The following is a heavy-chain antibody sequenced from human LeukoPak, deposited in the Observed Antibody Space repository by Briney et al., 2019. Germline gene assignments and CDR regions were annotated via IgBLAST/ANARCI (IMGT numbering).Heavy chain of an antibody. CDR3: ARADSSGYQPCDY. CDR2: IYYSGST. Sequence: SETLSLTCTVSGGSISSYYWSWIRQPPGKGLEWIGYIYYSGSTNYNPSLKSRVTISVDTSKNQFSLKLSSVTAADTAVYYCARADSSGYQPCDYWGQGTLVTVSS. J-gene: IGHJ4*02. CDR1: GGSISSYY. D-gene: IGHD3-22*01. V-gene: IGHV4-59*01.